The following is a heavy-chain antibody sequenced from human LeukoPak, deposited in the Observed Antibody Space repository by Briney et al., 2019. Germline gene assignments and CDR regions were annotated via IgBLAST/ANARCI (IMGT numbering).Heavy chain of an antibody. CDR3: SRGRVVEPTEFDC. J-gene: IGHJ4*02. CDR1: GFTFSSYW. V-gene: IGHV3-7*01. D-gene: IGHD2-15*01. Sequence: PGGSLRLSCAASGFTFSSYWMSWVRQAPGKGLEWVATINQDGSEKYYVDSVKGRFTISRDNAKNSLYLQMNSLRAEDTAVYYCSRGRVVEPTEFDCWGQGTLVTVS. CDR2: INQDGSEK.